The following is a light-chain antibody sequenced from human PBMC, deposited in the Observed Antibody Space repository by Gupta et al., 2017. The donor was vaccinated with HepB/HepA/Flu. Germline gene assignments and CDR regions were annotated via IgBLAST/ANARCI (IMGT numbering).Light chain of an antibody. J-gene: IGKJ4*01. CDR3: QQVVSTLVS. Sequence: DIVMTQSPDSLAVSLGERATINCKSSQSLLFRSTTKNYLAWYQQTPGQPPKLLMYWASTRDSGVPDRFSGCGSVRYFSLTIISLQVEDVAVYYCQQVVSTLVSFGGGTKVEIK. CDR2: WAS. CDR1: QSLLFRSTTKNY. V-gene: IGKV4-1*01.